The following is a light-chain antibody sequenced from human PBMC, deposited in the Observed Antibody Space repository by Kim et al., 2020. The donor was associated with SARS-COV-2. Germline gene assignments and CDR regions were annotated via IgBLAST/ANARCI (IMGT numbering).Light chain of an antibody. V-gene: IGLV1-40*01. CDR1: NSNIGAGYD. CDR2: ATN. CDR3: QSYDSSLSAVL. J-gene: IGLJ2*01. Sequence: VTSSCTGSNSNIGAGYDVHWYQQVPGTAPKLLIYATNSRPSGVPDRFSGSKSGTSASLAITGLQAEDEADYYCQSYDSSLSAVLFGGGTQLTVL.